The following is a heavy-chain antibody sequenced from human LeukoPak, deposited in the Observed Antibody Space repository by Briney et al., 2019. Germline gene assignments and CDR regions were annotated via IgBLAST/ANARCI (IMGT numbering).Heavy chain of an antibody. J-gene: IGHJ4*02. D-gene: IGHD6-19*01. CDR2: ISYDGSDK. CDR3: AQAHSSGWQFFDY. Sequence: GGSLRLSCAASGFTFSSYAMHWVRQAPGKGLDWVAVISYDGSDKYYADSVKGRFTISRDNSKNTLYLQMNSLRAEDTAVYCCAQAHSSGWQFFDYWGQGTLVTVSS. V-gene: IGHV3-30*18. CDR1: GFTFSSYA.